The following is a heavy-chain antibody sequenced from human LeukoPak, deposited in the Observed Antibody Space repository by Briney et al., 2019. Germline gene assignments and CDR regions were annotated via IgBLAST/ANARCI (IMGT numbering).Heavy chain of an antibody. D-gene: IGHD3/OR15-3a*01. CDR3: ARGIGNDFYYYGMDV. CDR2: IGTAGDT. J-gene: IGHJ6*02. Sequence: GGPLRLSCAASGFTFSSYDMHWVRQATGKGLEWVSAIGTAGDTYYPGSVKGRFTISRENAKNSLYLQMNSLRAEDTAVYYCARGIGNDFYYYGMDVWGQGTTVTVSS. CDR1: GFTFSSYD. V-gene: IGHV3-13*01.